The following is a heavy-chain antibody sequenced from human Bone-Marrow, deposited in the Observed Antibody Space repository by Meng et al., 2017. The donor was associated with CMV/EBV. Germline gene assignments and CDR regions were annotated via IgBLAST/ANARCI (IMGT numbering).Heavy chain of an antibody. Sequence: GGSLRLSCAASGFTFSSYSMNWVRQAQGKGLEWVSSISISSSYIYYADSVKGRFTISRDNAKNSLYRQMNSLRAEDTAVYYCARDRWSGYYRGYYYYGMDVWGQGTTVTVSS. CDR1: GFTFSSYS. V-gene: IGHV3-21*01. D-gene: IGHD3-3*01. CDR3: ARDRWSGYYRGYYYYGMDV. CDR2: ISISSSYI. J-gene: IGHJ6*02.